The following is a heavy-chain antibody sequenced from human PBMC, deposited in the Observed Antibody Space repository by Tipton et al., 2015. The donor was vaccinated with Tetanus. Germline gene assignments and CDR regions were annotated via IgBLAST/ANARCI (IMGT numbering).Heavy chain of an antibody. CDR1: GDSIRRSY. CDR2: IFQSGST. V-gene: IGHV4-59*01. Sequence: TLSLTCNVSGDSIRRSYWSWIRQPPGKGLEWIGHIFQSGSTNYNPSLKSRVTMSIDTSERQFSLKLTSVTSADTAVYYCAKVVGWGDYFDSWGQGILVTVSS. D-gene: IGHD1-26*01. J-gene: IGHJ4*02. CDR3: AKVVGWGDYFDS.